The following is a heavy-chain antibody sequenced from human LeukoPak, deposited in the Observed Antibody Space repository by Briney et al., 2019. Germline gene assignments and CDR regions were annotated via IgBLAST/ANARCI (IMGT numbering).Heavy chain of an antibody. CDR3: ARQRRLELPDY. Sequence: PSETLSLTCTVSGGSISSSTYYWGWIRQPPGKGLEWIGSISYSGNIYYNPSLKSRVTISLDTSKNQFSLKLNSVTAADTAVYYCARQRRLELPDYWGQGTLVTVSS. D-gene: IGHD3-16*01. V-gene: IGHV4-39*01. CDR1: GGSISSSTYY. J-gene: IGHJ4*02. CDR2: ISYSGNI.